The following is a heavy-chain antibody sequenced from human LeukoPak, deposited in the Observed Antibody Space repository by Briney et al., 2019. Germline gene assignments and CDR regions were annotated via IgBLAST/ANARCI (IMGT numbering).Heavy chain of an antibody. V-gene: IGHV3-74*01. CDR3: ARGLVGLYYYYYYMDV. CDR2: INTDGSST. Sequence: GGSLRLSCAVSGFTFSNYWMYWVRQALGKGLVWVSRINTDGSSTTYADSVKGRFTISRDNAKNTVHLQMNSLRAEDTAVYYCARGLVGLYYYYYYMDVWGKGTTVTVSS. J-gene: IGHJ6*03. D-gene: IGHD2-21*01. CDR1: GFTFSNYW.